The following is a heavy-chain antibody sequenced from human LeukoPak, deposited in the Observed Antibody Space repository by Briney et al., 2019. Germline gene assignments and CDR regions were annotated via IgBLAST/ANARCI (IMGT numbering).Heavy chain of an antibody. CDR2: FDPEDGET. Sequence: GASVKVSCKVSGYTLTELPMHWVRQAPGKGLEWMGGFDPEDGETIYAQKFQGRVTMTEDTSTDTAYMELSSLRSEDTAVYYCATGVSFALGAYYFDYWGQGTLVTVSS. J-gene: IGHJ4*02. CDR1: GYTLTELP. CDR3: ATGVSFALGAYYFDY. V-gene: IGHV1-24*01. D-gene: IGHD1-26*01.